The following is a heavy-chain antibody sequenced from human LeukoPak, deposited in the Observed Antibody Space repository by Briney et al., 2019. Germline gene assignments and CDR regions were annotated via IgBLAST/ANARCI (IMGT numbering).Heavy chain of an antibody. CDR2: MNPNSGNT. V-gene: IGHV1-8*03. CDR1: GYTFTSYD. J-gene: IGHJ4*02. CDR3: ARGFWWPTVVNEGYFDY. D-gene: IGHD4-23*01. Sequence: GASVKVSCKASGYTFTSYDINWVRQATGQGLEWMGWMNPNSGNTGYAQKFQGRVTIARNTSISTAYMELSSLRSEDTAVYYCARGFWWPTVVNEGYFDYWGQGTLVTVSS.